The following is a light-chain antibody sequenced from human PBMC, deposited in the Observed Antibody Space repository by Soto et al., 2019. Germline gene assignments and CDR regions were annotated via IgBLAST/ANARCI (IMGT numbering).Light chain of an antibody. CDR3: TSYAGRNNLGV. Sequence: QSVLTQPPSASGSPGQSVTISCTGTSSDVGGYNYVSWYQQHPGKAPKLMIYEVTKRPSGVPDRFSGSKSGNTASLTVSGLQAEDEDDYYCTSYAGRNNLGVFGTGTKVTVL. V-gene: IGLV2-8*01. J-gene: IGLJ1*01. CDR2: EVT. CDR1: SSDVGGYNY.